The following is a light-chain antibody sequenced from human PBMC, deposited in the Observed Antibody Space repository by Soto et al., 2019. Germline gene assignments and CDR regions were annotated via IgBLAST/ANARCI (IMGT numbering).Light chain of an antibody. Sequence: EIVMTQSPATLSVSPGEGVTLSCRASQSVSSNLAWYQQKPGQSPRLLIYGASTRATGIPARFSGSGSGTEFTLTISSLQSEDFAVYYCQQYINLWTFGQGTKVDI. CDR1: QSVSSN. CDR3: QQYINLWT. V-gene: IGKV3-15*01. CDR2: GAS. J-gene: IGKJ1*01.